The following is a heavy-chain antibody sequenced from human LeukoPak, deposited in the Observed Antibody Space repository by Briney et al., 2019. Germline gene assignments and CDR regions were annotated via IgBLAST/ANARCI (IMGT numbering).Heavy chain of an antibody. V-gene: IGHV3-23*01. D-gene: IGHD4-23*01. CDR2: ISGSGGST. Sequence: GGSLRLSCAASGFTFSSYAMSWVRQAPGKGLEWVSAISGSGGSTYYADSVKGRFTISRDNSKNTLYLQMNSLRAEDTAVYYCAKDGDYGGNPGGDVGYWGQGTLVTVSS. J-gene: IGHJ4*02. CDR1: GFTFSSYA. CDR3: AKDGDYGGNPGGDVGY.